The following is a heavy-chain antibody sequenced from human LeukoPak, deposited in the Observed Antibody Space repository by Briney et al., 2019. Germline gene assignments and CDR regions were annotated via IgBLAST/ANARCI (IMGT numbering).Heavy chain of an antibody. Sequence: PSETLSLTCTVSGGSIDSNIHFWAWIRQPPGKGLEWIGSIFYSGNTYYNPSLKSRVTISVDRSKNQLSLKVNSVTAADTAVYYCARSGSFGTPGDYWGQGTLVAVSS. CDR3: ARSGSFGTPGDY. D-gene: IGHD3-10*01. CDR1: GGSIDSNIHF. J-gene: IGHJ4*02. V-gene: IGHV4-39*07. CDR2: IFYSGNT.